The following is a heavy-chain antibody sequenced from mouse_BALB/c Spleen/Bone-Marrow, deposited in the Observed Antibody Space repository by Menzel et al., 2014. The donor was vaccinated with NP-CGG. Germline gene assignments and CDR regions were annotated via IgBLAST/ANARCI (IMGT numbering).Heavy chain of an antibody. J-gene: IGHJ2*01. V-gene: IGHV5-6-2*01. Sequence: EVQRVESGGGLVKLGGSLKLSCAASGFTFSSYYMSWVRQTPEKRLELVAAINSNGDNTYYPDTVKGRFTIPRDNAKNTLYLQMSSLKSEDTALYYCAGSYYGSTFDYWGQGTTLTVSS. D-gene: IGHD1-1*01. CDR1: GFTFSSYY. CDR2: INSNGDNT. CDR3: AGSYYGSTFDY.